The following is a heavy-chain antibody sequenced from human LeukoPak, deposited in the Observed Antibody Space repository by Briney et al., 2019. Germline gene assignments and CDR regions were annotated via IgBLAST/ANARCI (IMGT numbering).Heavy chain of an antibody. V-gene: IGHV3-74*01. CDR3: ASCGTNYYYYMDV. CDR2: INSDGSST. J-gene: IGHJ6*03. Sequence: GGSLRLSCAASGFTFSSYWMHWVRQAPGKGLVWVSRINSDGSSTSYADSVKGRFTISRDNAKNTLYLQMNSLRAEDTAVYYCASCGTNYYYYMDVWGKGTTVTVSS. CDR1: GFTFSSYW. D-gene: IGHD2-2*01.